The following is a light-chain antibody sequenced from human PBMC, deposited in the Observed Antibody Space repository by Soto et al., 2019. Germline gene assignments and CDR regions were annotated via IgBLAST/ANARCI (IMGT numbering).Light chain of an antibody. CDR2: STN. J-gene: IGLJ2*01. CDR1: SPNIGSNT. CDR3: AAWDDSLNGAV. Sequence: QSVLTQPPSASGTPGQRVTISCSGSSPNIGSNTVNWYQQLPGTAPKLLIYSTNQRPSGVPDRFSGSKSGTSASLAISGLQSEDEADYYCAAWDDSLNGAVFGGGTKLTVL. V-gene: IGLV1-44*01.